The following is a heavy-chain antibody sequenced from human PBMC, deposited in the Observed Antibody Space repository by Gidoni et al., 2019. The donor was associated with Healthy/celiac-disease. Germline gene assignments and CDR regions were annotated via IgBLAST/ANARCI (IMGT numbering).Heavy chain of an antibody. J-gene: IGHJ4*02. CDR3: ARQGSSGWYLGGPLDY. V-gene: IGHV3-23*01. D-gene: IGHD6-19*01. CDR1: GFTFSSYA. Sequence: EVQLLESGGGLVQPGGSLRLSCAASGFTFSSYAMSWVRQAPGKGLEWVSAISGSGGSTYYADSVKGRFTISRDNSKNTLYLQMNSLRAEDTAVYYCARQGSSGWYLGGPLDYWGQGTLVTVSS. CDR2: ISGSGGST.